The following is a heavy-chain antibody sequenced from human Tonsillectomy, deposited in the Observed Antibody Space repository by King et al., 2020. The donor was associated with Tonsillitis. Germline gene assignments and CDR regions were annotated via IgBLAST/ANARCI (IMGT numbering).Heavy chain of an antibody. V-gene: IGHV3-23*04. CDR1: GFTFSSYA. Sequence: VQLVESGGGLVQPGGSLRLSCAASGFTFSSYAMSWVRQAPGEGLEWVSGIAGSGTSTYYADSVKGRFTISRDNSKNTLYLQMNSLRDEDTAVYYCAKAYLNSYYVILTGYSIWGQGTLVTVSS. J-gene: IGHJ4*02. CDR2: IAGSGTST. D-gene: IGHD3-9*01. CDR3: AKAYLNSYYVILTGYSI.